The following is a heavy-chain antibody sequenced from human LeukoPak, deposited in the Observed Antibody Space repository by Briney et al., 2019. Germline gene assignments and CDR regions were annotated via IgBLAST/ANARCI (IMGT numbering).Heavy chain of an antibody. Sequence: PGGSLRLSCAASGFTVTINFMSWVRQAPGKGLEWVSVIYSGGSTYYADSVKGRFTISRDNSKNTLYLQMNSLRAEDTAVYYCASLPPGRAFDIWGQGTMVTVSS. V-gene: IGHV3-66*01. J-gene: IGHJ3*02. CDR3: ASLPPGRAFDI. CDR1: GFTVTINF. CDR2: IYSGGST.